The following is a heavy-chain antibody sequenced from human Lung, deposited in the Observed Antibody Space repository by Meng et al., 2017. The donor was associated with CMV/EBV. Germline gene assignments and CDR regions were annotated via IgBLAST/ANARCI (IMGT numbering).Heavy chain of an antibody. CDR3: ARFAESASGWYYFDD. J-gene: IGHJ4*02. CDR2: INPNSGET. V-gene: IGHV1-2*02. Sequence: ASXXVSXKASGYAFTGHYIHWVRQAPGQGLEWMGWINPNSGETNYAHKFQGSVTLTRDTSISTAYMGLTSLVSDDTAVYYCARFAESASGWYYFDDWGQGXLVTVSS. CDR1: GYAFTGHY. D-gene: IGHD6-19*01.